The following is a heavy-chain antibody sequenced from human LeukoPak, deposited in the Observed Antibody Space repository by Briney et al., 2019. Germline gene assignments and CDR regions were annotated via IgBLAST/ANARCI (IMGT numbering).Heavy chain of an antibody. D-gene: IGHD6-19*01. V-gene: IGHV3-23*01. CDR1: GFTFSSDA. Sequence: GGSLRLSCAASGFTFSSDAMSWVRQVPGKRLEWVSAISSGAGTTGYADSVKGRFTISRVNSRSTIYLQMNSLRADDTAVYYCAKDLEQSYSGWSASYDAWGQGTLVTVSS. CDR2: ISSGAGTT. CDR3: AKDLEQSYSGWSASYDA. J-gene: IGHJ5*02.